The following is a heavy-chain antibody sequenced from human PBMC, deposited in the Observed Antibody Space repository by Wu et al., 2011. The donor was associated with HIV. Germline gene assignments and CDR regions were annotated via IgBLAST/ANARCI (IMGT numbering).Heavy chain of an antibody. Sequence: VQLVQSGAEVKKPGESLKISCKGSGYSFTSYWIGWVRQMPGKGLEWVGIIYPRDSDTKYSPSFQGQVTISADKSISTAYLQWSSLKASDTAMYYCARSDYDILTDSRALGDVWGPRDHGHRLL. D-gene: IGHD3-9*01. CDR2: IYPRDSDT. J-gene: IGHJ6*01. CDR3: ARSDYDILTDSRALGDV. CDR1: GYSFTSYW. V-gene: IGHV5-51*01.